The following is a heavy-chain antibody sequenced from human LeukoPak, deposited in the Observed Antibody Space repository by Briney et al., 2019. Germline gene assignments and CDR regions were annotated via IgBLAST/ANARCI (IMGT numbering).Heavy chain of an antibody. D-gene: IGHD3-10*01. CDR3: AREYGSGSYYSGDLDY. Sequence: GGSLRLSCAASGFTFSSYWMSWVRQAPGKGLEWVANIKQDGSEKYYVDSVKGRFTISRDNAKNSLYLQMNSLRAEDTAVYYCAREYGSGSYYSGDLDYWGQGALVTVSS. J-gene: IGHJ4*02. V-gene: IGHV3-7*01. CDR1: GFTFSSYW. CDR2: IKQDGSEK.